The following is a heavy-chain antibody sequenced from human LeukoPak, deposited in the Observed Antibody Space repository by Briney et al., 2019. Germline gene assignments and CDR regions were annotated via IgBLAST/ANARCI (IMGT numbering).Heavy chain of an antibody. V-gene: IGHV3-33*01. D-gene: IGHD2-2*01. CDR3: ARAGLFCSSTSCYSSGGMDV. CDR2: IWYDGSNK. CDR1: GFTFSSYG. Sequence: GGSLRLSCAASGFTFSSYGMHWVRQAPGKGLEWVAVIWYDGSNKYYADSVKGRFTISRDNSKNTLYLQMNSLRAEDTAVYYCARAGLFCSSTSCYSSGGMDVWGQGTTVTVSS. J-gene: IGHJ6*02.